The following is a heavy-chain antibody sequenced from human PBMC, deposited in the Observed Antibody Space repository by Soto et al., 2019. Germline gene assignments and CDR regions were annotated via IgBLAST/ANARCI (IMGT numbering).Heavy chain of an antibody. Sequence: QVQLVQSGAEVKKPGSSVKVSCKASGGTFSSYAISWVRQAPGQGLEWMGGIIPIFGTANYAQKFQGRVTITADEATSTAYMERSSMRSEDTAVYYCARESSWYGYYYYYGMDVWGQGTTVTVSS. J-gene: IGHJ6*02. CDR1: GGTFSSYA. CDR2: IIPIFGTA. CDR3: ARESSWYGYYYYYGMDV. V-gene: IGHV1-69*01. D-gene: IGHD6-13*01.